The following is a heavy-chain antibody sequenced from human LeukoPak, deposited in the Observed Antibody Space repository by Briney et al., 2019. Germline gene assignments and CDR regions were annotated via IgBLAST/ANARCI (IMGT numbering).Heavy chain of an antibody. CDR3: ARPQWYSSSWYPPGAFDI. Sequence: PSETLSLTCTVSGGSISSSSYYWGWIRQPPGKGLEWIGSIYYSGSTYYNPSLKSRVTISVDTSKNQFSLKLSSVTAADTAVYYCARPQWYSSSWYPPGAFDIWGQGTMVTVSS. J-gene: IGHJ3*02. D-gene: IGHD6-13*01. V-gene: IGHV4-39*07. CDR2: IYYSGST. CDR1: GGSISSSSYY.